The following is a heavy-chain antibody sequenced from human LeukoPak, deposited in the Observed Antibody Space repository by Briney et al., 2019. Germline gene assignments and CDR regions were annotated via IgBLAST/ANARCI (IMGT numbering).Heavy chain of an antibody. Sequence: ASVTVSFTASGYTFTSYGISWVRQAPGQGLEWMGWISAYNGNTNYAQKLQGRVTMTTDTSTSTAYMELRSLRSDDTAVYYCARDLRGITMVRGVPHYYMDVWGKGTTVTVSS. J-gene: IGHJ6*03. D-gene: IGHD3-10*01. V-gene: IGHV1-18*01. CDR1: GYTFTSYG. CDR2: ISAYNGNT. CDR3: ARDLRGITMVRGVPHYYMDV.